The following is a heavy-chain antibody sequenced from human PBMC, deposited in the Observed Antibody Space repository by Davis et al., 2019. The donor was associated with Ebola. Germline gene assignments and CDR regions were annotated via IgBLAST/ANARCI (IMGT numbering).Heavy chain of an antibody. J-gene: IGHJ3*02. CDR2: ITWNSGRL. D-gene: IGHD3-22*01. CDR3: AKGGYDTSAPGAFDI. V-gene: IGHV3-9*01. CDR1: GFTFDDYA. Sequence: SLKISCVASGFTFDDYAMHWVRQAPGKGLEWVSGITWNSGRLDYADSVKGRFTISRDNAKNSLFLQMNSLRAEDTAFYYCAKGGYDTSAPGAFDIWGPGTTVTVSS.